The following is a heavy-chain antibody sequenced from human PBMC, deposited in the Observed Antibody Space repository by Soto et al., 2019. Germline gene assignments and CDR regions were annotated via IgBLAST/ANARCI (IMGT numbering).Heavy chain of an antibody. V-gene: IGHV3-15*07. D-gene: IGHD3-3*01. J-gene: IGHJ6*02. CDR3: TTLSITIFGVVLMDV. CDR2: IKSKTDGGTT. CDR1: GFTFGNAW. Sequence: PGGSLRLSCAASGFTFGNAWGNWVLQAPGKGLEWVGRIKSKTDGGTTDYAAPVKGRFTISRDDSKNTLYLQMNSLKTEDTAVYYCTTLSITIFGVVLMDVWGQGTTVTVSS.